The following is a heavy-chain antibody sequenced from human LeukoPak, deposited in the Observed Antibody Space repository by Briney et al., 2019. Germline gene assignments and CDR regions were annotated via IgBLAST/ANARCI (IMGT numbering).Heavy chain of an antibody. V-gene: IGHV4-59*01. CDR3: ARDLGGYYYDSSGYYP. CDR2: IYYSGST. D-gene: IGHD3-22*01. CDR1: GGSISSYY. Sequence: SETLSLTCTVSGGSISSYYWSWIRQPPGKGLEWIGYIYYSGSTNYNPSLKSRVTISVDTSKNQFSLKLSSVTVADTAVYYCARDLGGYYYDSSGYYPWGQGTLVTVSS. J-gene: IGHJ5*02.